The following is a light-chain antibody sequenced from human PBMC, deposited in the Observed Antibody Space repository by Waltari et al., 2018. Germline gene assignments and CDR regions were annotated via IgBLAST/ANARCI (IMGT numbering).Light chain of an antibody. CDR2: VLA. V-gene: IGLV2-14*01. CDR1: RSDIGGYTY. Sequence: QSALTQPASVSGSPGQSITISCTGTRSDIGGYTYVSWDQQHPGKAPKLMIFVLARWPSGVSNRFSGAKSGNTASLTISGLQAEDEAEYYCASYTTTRTVVFGGGTKVTVL. J-gene: IGLJ2*01. CDR3: ASYTTTRTVV.